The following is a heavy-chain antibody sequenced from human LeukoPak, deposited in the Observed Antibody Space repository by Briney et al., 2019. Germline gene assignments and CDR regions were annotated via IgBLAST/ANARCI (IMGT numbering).Heavy chain of an antibody. CDR1: GYTFTTHT. V-gene: IGHV1-3*03. D-gene: IGHD5-12*01. CDR3: VRAFGGHDEWYYFDY. J-gene: IGHJ4*02. CDR2: INAGNGNT. Sequence: GASVKVSCKASGYTFTTHTVDWVRQAPGQRLEWMGWINAGNGNTKYSREFQDRVTITRDTSASTAYMELSSMRSEDTAVYYCVRAFGGHDEWYYFDYWGQGTLVTVSS.